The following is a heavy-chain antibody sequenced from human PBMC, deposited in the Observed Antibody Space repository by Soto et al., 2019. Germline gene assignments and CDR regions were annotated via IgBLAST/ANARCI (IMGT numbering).Heavy chain of an antibody. Sequence: SETLSLTCAVYGGSFSGYYWSWIRQPPGKGLEWIGEINHSGSTNYNPSLKSRVTISVDTSKNQFSLKLSSVTAADTAVYYCARLTPYSSIYYGMDVWGQGTTVTVSS. CDR1: GGSFSGYY. CDR2: INHSGST. V-gene: IGHV4-34*01. CDR3: ARLTPYSSIYYGMDV. J-gene: IGHJ6*02. D-gene: IGHD6-13*01.